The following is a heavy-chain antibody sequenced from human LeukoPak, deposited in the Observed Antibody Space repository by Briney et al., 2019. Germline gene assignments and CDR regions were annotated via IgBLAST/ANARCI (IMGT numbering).Heavy chain of an antibody. V-gene: IGHV3-9*01. Sequence: GGSLRLSCAASGFTFDDYAMHWVRQAPGKGLEWVSGISWNSGSIGYADSVKGRFTISRDNAKNSLYLQMNSLRAEDTALYYCAKGYDSINAFDIWGQGTMVTVST. D-gene: IGHD3-22*01. CDR3: AKGYDSINAFDI. CDR2: ISWNSGSI. J-gene: IGHJ3*02. CDR1: GFTFDDYA.